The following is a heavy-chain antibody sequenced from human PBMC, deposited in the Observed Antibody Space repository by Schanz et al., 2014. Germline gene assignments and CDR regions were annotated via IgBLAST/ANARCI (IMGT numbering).Heavy chain of an antibody. CDR2: ISNDGSIK. Sequence: QVQLLQFGGGVVQSGRSLRLSCAASGFTFSSYAMHWVRQAPGKGLEWVALISNDGSIKYYADSVEGRFTISRDNSRNTLYLQMNSLRTEDTAVYYCASPSGYSDYGTYFDFWGQGTLXTVSS. J-gene: IGHJ4*02. V-gene: IGHV3-30-3*01. D-gene: IGHD5-12*01. CDR1: GFTFSSYA. CDR3: ASPSGYSDYGTYFDF.